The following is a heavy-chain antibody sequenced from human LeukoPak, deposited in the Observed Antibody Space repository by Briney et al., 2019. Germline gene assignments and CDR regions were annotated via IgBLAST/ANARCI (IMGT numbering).Heavy chain of an antibody. CDR1: GGSISSSRYY. D-gene: IGHD3-22*01. V-gene: IGHV4-39*07. CDR3: ARGHYYDSSGYVVSAIYYFDY. Sequence: PSETLSLTCTVSGGSISSSRYYWGWIRQPPGKGLEWIGSIYYSGSTYYNPSLKSRVTISVDTSKNQFSLKLSSVTAADTAVYYCARGHYYDSSGYVVSAIYYFDYWGQGTLVTVSS. J-gene: IGHJ4*02. CDR2: IYYSGST.